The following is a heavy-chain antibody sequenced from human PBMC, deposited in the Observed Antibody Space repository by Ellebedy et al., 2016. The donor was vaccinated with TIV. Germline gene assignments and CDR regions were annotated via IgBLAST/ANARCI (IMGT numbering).Heavy chain of an antibody. CDR1: GFTVSSQY. CDR3: ATLYSNNWYFDL. D-gene: IGHD1/OR15-1a*01. V-gene: IGHV3-53*04. Sequence: PGGSLRLSCVASGFTVSSQYINWVRQAPGKGLEWVSVIYSGGSIYYADSVKGRFTISRHNSQNTLYLQMNGLGAEDTAVYYCATLYSNNWYFDLWGRGTLVTVSS. J-gene: IGHJ2*01. CDR2: IYSGGSI.